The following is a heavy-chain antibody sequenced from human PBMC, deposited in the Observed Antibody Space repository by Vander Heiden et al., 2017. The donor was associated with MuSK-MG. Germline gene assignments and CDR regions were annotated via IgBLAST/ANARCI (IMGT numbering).Heavy chain of an antibody. CDR3: ARDQGYANWFDP. V-gene: IGHV1-18*04. J-gene: IGHJ5*02. Sequence: VQLVQSGAEVTKPGAAVKVSCKASGDGCTSSGISWVRQAPGQGLEWMGWISGDKGKTKYAQKVQGRVTVTTDTSTSTAYMELRSLRSDDTAVYYCARDQGYANWFDPWGQGTLVTVSS. D-gene: IGHD5-12*01. CDR1: GDGCTSSG. CDR2: ISGDKGKT.